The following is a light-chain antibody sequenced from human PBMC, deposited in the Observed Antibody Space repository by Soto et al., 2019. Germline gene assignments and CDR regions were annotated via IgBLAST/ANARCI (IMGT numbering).Light chain of an antibody. V-gene: IGLV2-14*01. J-gene: IGLJ1*01. CDR2: DVS. Sequence: QSVLTQPASVSGSPGQSITISCTGTSSDFGGYNYVSWYQQHPGKVPKLMIYDVSNRPSGVSNRFSGSKSGNTASLTISGLQAEDEADYYCCSYAGSSNLYVFGTGTKVTVL. CDR3: CSYAGSSNLYV. CDR1: SSDFGGYNY.